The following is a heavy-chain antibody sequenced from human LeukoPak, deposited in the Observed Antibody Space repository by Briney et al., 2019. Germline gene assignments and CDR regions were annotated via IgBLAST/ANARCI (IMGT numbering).Heavy chain of an antibody. V-gene: IGHV3-33*01. CDR2: IWYDGSNK. D-gene: IGHD3-9*01. CDR3: ARDRNYILTGYYPDY. J-gene: IGHJ4*02. CDR1: GFTFSSYG. Sequence: GGSLRLSCAASGFTFSSYGMHWVRQAPGKGLEWVAVIWYDGSNKYYADSVKGRFTISRDNSKNTLYLQMNSLRAEDTAVYYCARDRNYILTGYYPDYWGQGTLVTVSS.